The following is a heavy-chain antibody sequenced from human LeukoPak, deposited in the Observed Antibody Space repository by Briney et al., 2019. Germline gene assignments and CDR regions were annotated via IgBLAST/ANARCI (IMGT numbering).Heavy chain of an antibody. CDR3: ARAENAWLAFDY. Sequence: SVKLSCKASVGTFSSYAISWVRQAPGQGLEWMGRIIPIFGIANYAQKFQGRVTITADKSTSTAYMELSSLRSEDTAVYYCARAENAWLAFDYWGQGTLVTVSS. D-gene: IGHD6-19*01. V-gene: IGHV1-69*04. CDR2: IIPIFGIA. CDR1: VGTFSSYA. J-gene: IGHJ4*02.